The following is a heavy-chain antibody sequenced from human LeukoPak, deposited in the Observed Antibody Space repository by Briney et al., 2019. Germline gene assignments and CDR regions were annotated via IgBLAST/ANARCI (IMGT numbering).Heavy chain of an antibody. Sequence: SETLSHTCTVSGGSISYYFWSWFRQSPGKTLEWIGNSHYSGSNTYNPSLESRLSMSVDTSKNQFSLTLRSATAADTAVYYCVRQKAVNADLEYWGQGNLVTVAS. D-gene: IGHD6-19*01. V-gene: IGHV4-59*08. J-gene: IGHJ4*02. CDR2: SHYSGSN. CDR1: GGSISYYF. CDR3: VRQKAVNADLEY.